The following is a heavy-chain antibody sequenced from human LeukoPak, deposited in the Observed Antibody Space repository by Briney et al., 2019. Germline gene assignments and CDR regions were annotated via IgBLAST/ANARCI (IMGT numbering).Heavy chain of an antibody. Sequence: SVKVSCKASRYTFSNYYIQWVRQAPGQGLEWMGGIIPIFGTANYAQKFQGRVTITADKSTSTAYMELSSLRSEDTAVYYCARDHRASIAAPINWFDPWGQGTLVTVSS. J-gene: IGHJ5*02. V-gene: IGHV1-69*06. CDR1: RYTFSNYY. CDR2: IIPIFGTA. CDR3: ARDHRASIAAPINWFDP. D-gene: IGHD6-6*01.